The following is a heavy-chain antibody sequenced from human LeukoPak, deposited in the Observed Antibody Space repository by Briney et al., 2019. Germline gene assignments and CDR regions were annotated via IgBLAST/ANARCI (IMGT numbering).Heavy chain of an antibody. J-gene: IGHJ4*02. CDR3: AKVGVGYYDSSGYFDY. D-gene: IGHD3-22*01. CDR2: IGGSGGST. Sequence: GGSLRLSCAASGFTFSSYAMSWVRQAPGKGLEWVSAIGGSGGSTYYADSVKGRFTISRDNSKNTLYLQMNSLRAEDTAVYYCAKVGVGYYDSSGYFDYWGQGTLVTVSS. V-gene: IGHV3-23*01. CDR1: GFTFSSYA.